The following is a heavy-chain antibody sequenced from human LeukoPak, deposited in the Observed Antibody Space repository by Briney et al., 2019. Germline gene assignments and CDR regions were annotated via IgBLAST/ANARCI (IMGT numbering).Heavy chain of an antibody. V-gene: IGHV4-59*01. CDR3: ARWSSGYYNYFDY. Sequence: SETLSLTCTVSGGSISSYHWNWIRQPPGKGLEWIGYIYYSGSTNYNPSLKSRLTISVDTSKNQFSLKLSSVTAADTAVYYCARWSSGYYNYFDYWGQGTLVTVSS. J-gene: IGHJ4*02. D-gene: IGHD3-22*01. CDR2: IYYSGST. CDR1: GGSISSYH.